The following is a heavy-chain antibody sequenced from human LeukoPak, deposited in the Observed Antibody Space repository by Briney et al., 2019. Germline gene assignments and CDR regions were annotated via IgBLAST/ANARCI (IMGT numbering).Heavy chain of an antibody. CDR3: ARERGYSYGYGDY. D-gene: IGHD5-18*01. J-gene: IGHJ4*01. V-gene: IGHV3-21*01. CDR1: GFTFSSYS. Sequence: GGSLRLSCAASGFTFSSYSMNWVRQAPGKGLEWVSSISSSSSYMYYADSVKGRFTISRDNAKNSLYLQMNSLRAEDTAVYYCARERGYSYGYGDYWGHGTLVTVSS. CDR2: ISSSSSYM.